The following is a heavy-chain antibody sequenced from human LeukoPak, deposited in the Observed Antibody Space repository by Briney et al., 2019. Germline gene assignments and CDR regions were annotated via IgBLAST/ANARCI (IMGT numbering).Heavy chain of an antibody. V-gene: IGHV1-2*02. Sequence: GASVKVSCKASGYTFTGYYMHWVRQAPGQGLEWMGWINPNSGGTNYAQKFQGRVTMTRDTSISTAYMELSRLRSDDTAVYYCARQWELQHDAFDIWGQGTMVTVSS. CDR3: ARQWELQHDAFDI. J-gene: IGHJ3*02. CDR2: INPNSGGT. D-gene: IGHD1-26*01. CDR1: GYTFTGYY.